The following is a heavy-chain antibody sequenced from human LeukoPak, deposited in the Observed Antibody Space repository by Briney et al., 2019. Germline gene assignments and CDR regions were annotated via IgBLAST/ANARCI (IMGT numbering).Heavy chain of an antibody. CDR2: IYYSGST. V-gene: IGHV4-39*01. J-gene: IGHJ4*02. Sequence: SETLSLTCTVSGGSISSSSYPWGWIRQPPGKGLEWIGSIYYSGSTYYNPSLKSRVTISVDTSKNQFSLKLSSVTAADTAVYYCAKYYYDSSGYYYYFDYWGQGTLVTVSS. CDR1: GGSISSSSYP. CDR3: AKYYYDSSGYYYYFDY. D-gene: IGHD3-22*01.